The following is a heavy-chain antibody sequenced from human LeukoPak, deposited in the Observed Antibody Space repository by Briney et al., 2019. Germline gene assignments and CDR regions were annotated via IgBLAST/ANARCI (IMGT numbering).Heavy chain of an antibody. V-gene: IGHV4-61*02. J-gene: IGHJ6*04. CDR1: GGSISSGSYY. D-gene: IGHD2-2*01. CDR3: ARRYRTLGYCSSTSCLGMDV. Sequence: SETLSLTCTVSGGSISSGSYYWSWIRQPAGKGLEWIGRIYTSGSTNYNPSLKSRVTISVDTSKNQFSLKLSSVTAADTAVYYCARRYRTLGYCSSTSCLGMDVWGKGTTVTVSS. CDR2: IYTSGST.